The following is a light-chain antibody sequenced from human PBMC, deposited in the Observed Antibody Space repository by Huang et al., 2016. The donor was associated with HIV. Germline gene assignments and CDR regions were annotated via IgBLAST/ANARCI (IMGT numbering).Light chain of an antibody. V-gene: IGKV2-28*01. J-gene: IGKJ2*01. CDR1: LSLLHSNENNY. Sequence: VMTQSPLSLVVTLGEPASISCRSGLSLLHSNENNYLDWYVQKPGQSPQLLIYLGSIRAYGVPDRLSGNGSGTNFTLKINKVEAEDVGIYYCMQALQTPYTFGQGTRLEIK. CDR2: LGS. CDR3: MQALQTPYT.